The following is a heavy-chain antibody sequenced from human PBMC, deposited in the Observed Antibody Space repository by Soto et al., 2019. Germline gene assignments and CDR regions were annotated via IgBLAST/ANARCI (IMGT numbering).Heavy chain of an antibody. CDR3: AKGRGYCTSTSCYVGSDF. Sequence: EVPLLESGGGLVQPGGSLRLSCAASGFTFSSYAMSWVRQAPGKGLEWVSAISGSGASTYYADSVKGRFTISRDNSKNTLYLQMNSLRAEDTAVYYCAKGRGYCTSTSCYVGSDFWGQGTLVTVSS. CDR1: GFTFSSYA. CDR2: ISGSGAST. J-gene: IGHJ4*02. D-gene: IGHD2-2*01. V-gene: IGHV3-23*01.